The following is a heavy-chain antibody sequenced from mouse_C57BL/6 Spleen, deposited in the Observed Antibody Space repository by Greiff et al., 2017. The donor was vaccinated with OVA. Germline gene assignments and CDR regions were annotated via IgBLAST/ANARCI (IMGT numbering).Heavy chain of an antibody. J-gene: IGHJ4*01. D-gene: IGHD2-5*01. CDR2: IHPNSGST. CDR3: ARSYSNYGDYYAMDY. Sequence: VQLQQPGAELVKPGASVKLSCKASGYTFTSYWMHWVKQRPGQGLEWIGMIHPNSGSTNYNEKFKSKATLTVDKSSSTAYMQLSSLTSEDSAVYYCARSYSNYGDYYAMDYWGQGTSVTVSS. CDR1: GYTFTSYW. V-gene: IGHV1-64*01.